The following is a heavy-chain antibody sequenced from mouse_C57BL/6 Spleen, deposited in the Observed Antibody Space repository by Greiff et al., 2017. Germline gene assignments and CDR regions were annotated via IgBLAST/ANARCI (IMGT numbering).Heavy chain of an antibody. CDR1: GYTFTDYY. J-gene: IGHJ2*01. Sequence: VQLQQSGPELVKPGASVKISCKASGYTFTDYYMNWVKQSHGKSLEWIGDINPKNGGTSYNQKFKGKATLTVDKSSSTAYMELRSLTSEDSAVYYCARYGYYGNFDYWGQGTTLTVSS. V-gene: IGHV1-26*01. CDR2: INPKNGGT. CDR3: ARYGYYGNFDY. D-gene: IGHD2-1*01.